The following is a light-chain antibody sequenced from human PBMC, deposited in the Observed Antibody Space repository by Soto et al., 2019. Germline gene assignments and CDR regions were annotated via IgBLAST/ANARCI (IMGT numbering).Light chain of an antibody. CDR1: QSISSY. CDR3: QQSYSTPPWT. V-gene: IGKV1-39*01. Sequence: DIQMTQSPSSLSVSVGDRVTITCRASQSISSYLNWYQQKPGKAPKLLIYAASSLQSGVPSRFSGSGSGTDFTLTISSLQPEDFATCYCQQSYSTPPWTFGQGTKVEIK. CDR2: AAS. J-gene: IGKJ1*01.